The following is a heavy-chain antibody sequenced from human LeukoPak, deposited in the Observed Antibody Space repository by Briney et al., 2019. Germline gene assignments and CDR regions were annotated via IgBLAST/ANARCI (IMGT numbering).Heavy chain of an antibody. CDR3: ASGGEFRGSAFDI. Sequence: ASVKVSCTASTYIFNKYYIHWVRQAPGRGLEWMGIINPTSGRTSYAQKFQARVTMTRDMSTNTMCMDLSSLKSEDTAVYYCASGGEFRGSAFDIWGQGTTVIVSS. CDR2: INPTSGRT. CDR1: TYIFNKYY. D-gene: IGHD3-10*01. V-gene: IGHV1-46*02. J-gene: IGHJ3*02.